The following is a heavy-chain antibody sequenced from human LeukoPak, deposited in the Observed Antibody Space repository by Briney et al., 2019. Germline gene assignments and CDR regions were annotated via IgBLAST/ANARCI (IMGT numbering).Heavy chain of an antibody. Sequence: GGSLRLSCAASGFTFSRYWMTWVRQAPGKGLEWVSAISDSGGRTYYADSVKGRFTISRDNSKTTLHLQMNTLRAEDTAVYYCAKGAAAAIYYYYYYMDVWGKGTTVTVSS. V-gene: IGHV3-23*01. CDR3: AKGAAAAIYYYYYYMDV. J-gene: IGHJ6*03. D-gene: IGHD2-2*02. CDR1: GFTFSRYW. CDR2: ISDSGGRT.